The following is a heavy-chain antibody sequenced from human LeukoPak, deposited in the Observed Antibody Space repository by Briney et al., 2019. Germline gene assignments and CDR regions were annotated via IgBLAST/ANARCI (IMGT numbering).Heavy chain of an antibody. Sequence: GGTLRLSCAASGFTFSSYAMHWVRQAPGKGLEWVAVISYDGSNKYYADSVKGRFTISRDNAKNSLYLQMNSLRAEDTALYYCAKDIAYYYGSGSPGPLDIWGQGTMVTVSS. CDR1: GFTFSSYA. D-gene: IGHD3-10*01. J-gene: IGHJ3*02. CDR2: ISYDGSNK. V-gene: IGHV3-30-3*01. CDR3: AKDIAYYYGSGSPGPLDI.